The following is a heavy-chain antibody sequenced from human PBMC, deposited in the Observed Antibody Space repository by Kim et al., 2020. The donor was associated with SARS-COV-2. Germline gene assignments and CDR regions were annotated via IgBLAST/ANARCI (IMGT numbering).Heavy chain of an antibody. CDR3: AKDSWYDFWSDLPNYYGMDV. V-gene: IGHV3-23*01. Sequence: GGSLRLSCAASGFTFSSYAMSWVRQAPGKGLEWVSAISGSGGSTYYADSVKGRFTISRDNSKNTLYLQMNSLRAEDTAVYYCAKDSWYDFWSDLPNYYGMDVWGQGTTVTVSS. CDR1: GFTFSSYA. D-gene: IGHD3-3*01. CDR2: ISGSGGST. J-gene: IGHJ6*02.